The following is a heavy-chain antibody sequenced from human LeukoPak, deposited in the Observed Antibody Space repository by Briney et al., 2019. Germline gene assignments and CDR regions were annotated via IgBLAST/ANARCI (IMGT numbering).Heavy chain of an antibody. V-gene: IGHV3-15*01. Sequence: PGGSLRPSCAASGFTFSNNWMRWVRQAPGKGLEWVGRIKSRTDSGTTDYAAPVKGRFTISRDDSNNTLYLQMNSLKTEDTAVYYCTTGLRAADTNWGLGTLVTVSS. CDR1: GFTFSNNW. D-gene: IGHD6-13*01. CDR2: IKSRTDSGTT. CDR3: TTGLRAADTN. J-gene: IGHJ4*02.